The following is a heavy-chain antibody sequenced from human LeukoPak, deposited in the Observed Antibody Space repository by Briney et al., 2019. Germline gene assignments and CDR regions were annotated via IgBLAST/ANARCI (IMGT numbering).Heavy chain of an antibody. CDR3: AREATGHYYYYYMDV. CDR1: GGSISSGSDY. V-gene: IGHV4-61*02. Sequence: SETLSLTCTVSGGSISSGSDYWSWIRQPAGKGLEWIGRIYTSGSTNYNPSLKSRVTISVDTSKNQFSLKLSSVTAADTAVYYCAREATGHYYYYYMDVWGKGTTVTISS. CDR2: IYTSGST. J-gene: IGHJ6*03. D-gene: IGHD1-14*01.